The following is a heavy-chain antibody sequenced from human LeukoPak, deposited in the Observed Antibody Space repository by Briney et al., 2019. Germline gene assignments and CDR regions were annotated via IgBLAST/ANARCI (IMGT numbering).Heavy chain of an antibody. CDR1: GGSISSGASD. D-gene: IGHD3-22*01. CDR2: INHSGST. V-gene: IGHV4-31*03. CDR3: ARAARQGFTMIVVPFFYFDL. Sequence: SETLSLTCTVSGGSISSGASDWGWIRQHPKRGLEGVGYINHSGSTYYNPSPGSRVTMSVDTSKNQFSLKLSSVPAADSAVYYCARAARQGFTMIVVPFFYFDLWGRGTLVTVSS. J-gene: IGHJ2*01.